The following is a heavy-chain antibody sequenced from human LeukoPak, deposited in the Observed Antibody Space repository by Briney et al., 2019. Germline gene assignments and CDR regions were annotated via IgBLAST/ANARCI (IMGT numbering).Heavy chain of an antibody. J-gene: IGHJ4*02. CDR2: LSYDGSTE. D-gene: IGHD2-15*01. Sequence: GRSLRLSCAASGFTFSSYAMHWARQAPGKGLQWLAILSYDGSTEYYADSVKGRFTISRDNANNFLYLQMNSLRAEDTAVYYCARDGGLNTNFDYWGQGTLVTVSS. CDR3: ARDGGLNTNFDY. V-gene: IGHV3-30*07. CDR1: GFTFSSYA.